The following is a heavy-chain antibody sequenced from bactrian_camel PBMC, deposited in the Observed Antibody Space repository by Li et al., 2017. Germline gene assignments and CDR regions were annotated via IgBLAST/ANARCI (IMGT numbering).Heavy chain of an antibody. CDR2: IDDYGVK. J-gene: IGHJ4*01. V-gene: IGHV3S26*01. CDR3: AADTGGMVYNIFAAHQYEY. CDR1: SPRHNNYY. Sequence: VQLVESGGGSVQTGGSLRLSCVVRSPRHNNYYMAWFRQAQGKGREGVAEIDDYGVKSYADSVKGRFTVSKDNAKNTLSLQMDSLKPEDTAMYYCAADTGGMVYNIFAAHQYEYWGQGTQVTVS. D-gene: IGHD2*01.